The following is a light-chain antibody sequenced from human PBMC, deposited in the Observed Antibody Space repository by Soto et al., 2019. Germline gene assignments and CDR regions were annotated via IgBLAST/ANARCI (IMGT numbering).Light chain of an antibody. CDR1: SSNIGADYD. J-gene: IGLJ1*01. CDR2: GNI. Sequence: QSVLTQPPSVSGAPGQRVTISCTGSSSNIGADYDVHWYQQRPGTAPKLLIFGNINRPSGVPDRFSVSKSGTSASLAITGLQAEDEGDYYCQSYDSTLSARYVFGTGTKVTVL. CDR3: QSYDSTLSARYV. V-gene: IGLV1-40*01.